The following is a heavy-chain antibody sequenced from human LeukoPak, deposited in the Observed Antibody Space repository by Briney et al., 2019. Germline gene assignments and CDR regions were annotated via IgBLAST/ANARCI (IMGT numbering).Heavy chain of an antibody. D-gene: IGHD6-19*01. CDR1: GFTFSTYA. Sequence: GGSLRLSCAASGFTFSTYAVHWVRQAPGKGLEYISSISSDGGSTYYADSVKGRFTISRDNSKNTLYLQMNSLRVEDTAIYYCARDKGASGWYGDYWGQGTLVTVSS. V-gene: IGHV3-64*02. J-gene: IGHJ4*02. CDR3: ARDKGASGWYGDY. CDR2: ISSDGGST.